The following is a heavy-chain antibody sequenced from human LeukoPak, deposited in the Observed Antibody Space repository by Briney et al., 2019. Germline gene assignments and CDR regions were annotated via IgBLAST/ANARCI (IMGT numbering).Heavy chain of an antibody. CDR1: GLTLSTYS. V-gene: IGHV3-21*01. J-gene: IGHJ3*02. CDR2: ISSSSGYI. CDR3: ARRNGDYAYIPQNAFDI. D-gene: IGHD4-17*01. Sequence: SGGSLRLSCAPSGLTLSTYSLNWVRQAPGKGLEWVSSISSSSGYIYYADSVKGRFTISRDNAKNSLYLQMTSLRAEDTAVYYCARRNGDYAYIPQNAFDIWGQGTMVTVSS.